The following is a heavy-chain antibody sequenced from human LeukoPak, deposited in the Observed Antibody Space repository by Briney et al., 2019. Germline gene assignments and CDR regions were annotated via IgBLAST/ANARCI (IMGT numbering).Heavy chain of an antibody. D-gene: IGHD5-12*01. CDR3: ARPLSGYDYY. V-gene: IGHV1-2*06. CDR1: GYTFTGYY. J-gene: IGHJ4*02. Sequence: RASVKVSCKASGYTFTGYYMHWVRQAPGQGLEWMGRVNPNNGVPNYAQKFQGRVTMTRDTAISTFYMELSRLRSDDTAVYYCARPLSGYDYYWGQGTLVTVSS. CDR2: VNPNNGVP.